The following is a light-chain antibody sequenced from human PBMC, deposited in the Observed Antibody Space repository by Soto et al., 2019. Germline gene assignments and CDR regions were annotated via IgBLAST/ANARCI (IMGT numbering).Light chain of an antibody. V-gene: IGKV1-8*01. CDR2: AAS. Sequence: AIRMTQSPSSFSASTGDRVTITCRASQGISSYLAWYQQKPGKAPKFLIYAASTLQSGVPSRFSGSGSGTDFTLTISCLQSEDFATYYCQQYYSYPVTFGQGTKVDIK. CDR1: QGISSY. J-gene: IGKJ1*01. CDR3: QQYYSYPVT.